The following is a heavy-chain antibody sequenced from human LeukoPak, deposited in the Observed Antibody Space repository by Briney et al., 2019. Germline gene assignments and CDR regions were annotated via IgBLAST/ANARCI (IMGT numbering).Heavy chain of an antibody. CDR1: GAPISRYY. Sequence: PSETLSLTCAVSGAPISRYYWSWIRQAAGKGLEWIGRLYTSGTTDYNPSLASRVTISVDRSKNQISLKVTPVPAADTAVYYCAGRDYWGQGILVTVSS. J-gene: IGHJ4*02. V-gene: IGHV4-4*07. CDR2: LYTSGTT. CDR3: AGRDY.